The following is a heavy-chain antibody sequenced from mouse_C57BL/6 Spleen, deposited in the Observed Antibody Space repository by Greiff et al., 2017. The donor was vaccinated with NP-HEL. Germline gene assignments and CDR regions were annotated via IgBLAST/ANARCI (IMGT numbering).Heavy chain of an antibody. CDR3: ARVGYDYDAMDY. J-gene: IGHJ4*01. Sequence: EVKVEESGPGLVKPSQSLSLTCSVTGYSITSGYYWNWIRQFPGNKLEWMGYISYDGSNNYNPSLKNRISITRDTSKNQFFLKLNSVTTEDTATYYCARVGYDYDAMDYWGQGTSVTVSS. CDR2: ISYDGSN. D-gene: IGHD2-10*02. CDR1: GYSITSGYY. V-gene: IGHV3-6*01.